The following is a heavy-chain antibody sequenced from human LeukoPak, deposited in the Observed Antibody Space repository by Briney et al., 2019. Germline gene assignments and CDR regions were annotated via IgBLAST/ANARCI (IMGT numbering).Heavy chain of an antibody. CDR1: GGSISSSSYY. V-gene: IGHV4-61*02. CDR2: IYTSGST. D-gene: IGHD6-13*01. J-gene: IGHJ4*02. Sequence: SETLSLTCTVSGGSISSSSYYWGWIRQPAGKGLEWIGRIYTSGSTNYNPSLKSRVTISVDTSKNQFSLKLSPVTAADTAVYYCARARGYSSSLFFDYWGQGTLVTVSS. CDR3: ARARGYSSSLFFDY.